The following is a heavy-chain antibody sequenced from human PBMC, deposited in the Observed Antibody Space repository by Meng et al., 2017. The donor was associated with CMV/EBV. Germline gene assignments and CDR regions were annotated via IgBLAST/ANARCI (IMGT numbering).Heavy chain of an antibody. CDR3: ARGYSGTYRADY. D-gene: IGHD1-26*01. Sequence: CSGSGFTFSSYWMHWVRQVPGKGLVWVSRINSDGTSASYADSVQGRFTISRDNAKSTLYLQMNSLRAEDTAVYYCARGYSGTYRADYWGQGTLVTVSS. V-gene: IGHV3-74*01. CDR2: INSDGTSA. CDR1: GFTFSSYW. J-gene: IGHJ4*02.